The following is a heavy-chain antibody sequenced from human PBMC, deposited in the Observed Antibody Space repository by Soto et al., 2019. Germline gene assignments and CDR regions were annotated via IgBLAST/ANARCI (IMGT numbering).Heavy chain of an antibody. CDR1: GGSISSDDYY. Sequence: SETLSLTCTVSGGSISSDDYYWSWIRQAPGRGLEWIGYIHSSGSIYYNPSLKSRATMSIDTAGNQFSLKVSSVTVADTAVYYCAASISIFGVVPFWGQGTLVTVSS. D-gene: IGHD3-3*01. V-gene: IGHV4-30-4*01. J-gene: IGHJ4*02. CDR3: AASISIFGVVPF. CDR2: IHSSGSI.